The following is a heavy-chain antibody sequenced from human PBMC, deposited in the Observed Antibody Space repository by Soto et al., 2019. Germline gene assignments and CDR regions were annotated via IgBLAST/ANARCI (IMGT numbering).Heavy chain of an antibody. CDR3: ARVLYGFSYGKCDY. CDR2: IDEDGSTT. CDR1: GFIFSDHG. J-gene: IGHJ4*02. D-gene: IGHD1-1*01. V-gene: IGHV3-23*01. Sequence: GSLRLSCAVSGFIFSDHGMNWVRQAPGKGLEWVSSIDEDGSTTHSADSVKGRFTISRDNSKNTLYLQMDSLRAEDTALYYCARVLYGFSYGKCDYWGQGTLVTVSS.